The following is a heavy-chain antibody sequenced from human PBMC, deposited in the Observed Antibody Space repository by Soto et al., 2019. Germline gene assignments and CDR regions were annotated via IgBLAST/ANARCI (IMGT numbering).Heavy chain of an antibody. V-gene: IGHV3-23*01. D-gene: IGHD2-15*01. CDR3: AKFRSEVVVAATNY. Sequence: EVQLLESGGGLVQPGGCLRLSCAASGFNFSSYAMSWVRQASGKGLEWVSAISGSGGGTFYTDSVKGRFTISRDNSKITLYLQMNSLRAEDTAIYYCAKFRSEVVVAATNYWGQGILVTVSS. CDR1: GFNFSSYA. J-gene: IGHJ4*02. CDR2: ISGSGGGT.